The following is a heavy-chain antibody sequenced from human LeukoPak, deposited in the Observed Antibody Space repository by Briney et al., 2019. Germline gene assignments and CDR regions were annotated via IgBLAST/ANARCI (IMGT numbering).Heavy chain of an antibody. V-gene: IGHV3-23*01. CDR2: ISGSGSNT. Sequence: GGSLRLSCAASGFTFSNYAMTWVRQAPGKGLEWVSVISGSGSNTDYADSVKGRFTISRDNSKNTLSLQMNSLRAEDTAIYYCAKAGYTSSWPLDYWGQGTQVTVSS. J-gene: IGHJ4*02. CDR3: AKAGYTSSWPLDY. D-gene: IGHD6-13*01. CDR1: GFTFSNYA.